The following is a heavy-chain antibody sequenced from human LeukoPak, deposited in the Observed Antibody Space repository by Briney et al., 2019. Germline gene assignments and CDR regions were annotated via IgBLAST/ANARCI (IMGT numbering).Heavy chain of an antibody. D-gene: IGHD3-3*01. V-gene: IGHV3-23*01. CDR1: GFTFSSYA. CDR3: AKENPYYDFWSGPDAFDI. Sequence: GGSLRLSCAASGFTFSSYAMSWVRQAPGKGLEWVSAISGSGGSTYYADSVKGRFTISRDNSRNTLYLQMNSLRAEDTAVYYCAKENPYYDFWSGPDAFDIWGQGTMVTVSS. J-gene: IGHJ3*02. CDR2: ISGSGGST.